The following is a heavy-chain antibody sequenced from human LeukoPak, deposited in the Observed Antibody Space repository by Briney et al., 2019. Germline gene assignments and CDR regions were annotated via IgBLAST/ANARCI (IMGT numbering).Heavy chain of an antibody. J-gene: IGHJ4*02. Sequence: ASVKVSCRASGYTFTGYYMHWVRQAPGQGLEWMGWINPNSGGTNYAQKFQGRVTMTRDTSKNQFSLKLNSVTAADTAVYYCARGPGVGGSYYAGYWGQGTLVTVSS. CDR3: ARGPGVGGSYYAGY. V-gene: IGHV1-2*02. CDR1: GYTFTGYY. D-gene: IGHD3-10*01. CDR2: INPNSGGT.